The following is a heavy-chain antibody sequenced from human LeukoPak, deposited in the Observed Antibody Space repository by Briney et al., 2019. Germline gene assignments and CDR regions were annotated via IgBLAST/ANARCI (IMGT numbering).Heavy chain of an antibody. CDR1: GFIVSSNY. J-gene: IGHJ4*02. Sequence: GGSLRLSCAASGFIVSSNYMSWVRQAPGKGLEWVSVIYSGGSTYYADSVKGRFTISRDNSKNTLYLQMNSLRAEDTAVYYCGKGGATVAPPFDYWGQGTLVTVSS. CDR3: GKGGATVAPPFDY. V-gene: IGHV3-53*01. D-gene: IGHD4-23*01. CDR2: IYSGGST.